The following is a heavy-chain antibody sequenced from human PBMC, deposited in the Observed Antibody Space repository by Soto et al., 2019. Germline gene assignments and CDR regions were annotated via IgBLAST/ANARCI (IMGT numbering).Heavy chain of an antibody. CDR2: IIPIFGTA. CDR3: ARSSGAIAVAGTDWYYGMDV. Sequence: QVQLVQSGAEVKKPGSSVKVSCKASGGTFSSYAISWVRQAPGQGLEWMGGIIPIFGTANYAQKFQGRVTITADESTSTAYMELSSLRSEDTAVYYCARSSGAIAVAGTDWYYGMDVWGQGTTVTVSS. D-gene: IGHD6-19*01. J-gene: IGHJ6*02. CDR1: GGTFSSYA. V-gene: IGHV1-69*01.